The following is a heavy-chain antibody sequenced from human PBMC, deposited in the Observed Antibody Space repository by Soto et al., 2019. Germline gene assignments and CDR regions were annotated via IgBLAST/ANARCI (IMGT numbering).Heavy chain of an antibody. CDR3: ARNNKYCSGGSCYPTSMDY. J-gene: IGHJ4*02. Sequence: PSETLSLTCTVSGGSISSYYWSWIRQPPGKGLEWIGYIYYSGSTNYNPSLKSRVTISVDTSKNQFSLKLSSVTAADTAVYYCARNNKYCSGGSCYPTSMDYWGQGTLVTVS. CDR2: IYYSGST. D-gene: IGHD2-15*01. CDR1: GGSISSYY. V-gene: IGHV4-59*08.